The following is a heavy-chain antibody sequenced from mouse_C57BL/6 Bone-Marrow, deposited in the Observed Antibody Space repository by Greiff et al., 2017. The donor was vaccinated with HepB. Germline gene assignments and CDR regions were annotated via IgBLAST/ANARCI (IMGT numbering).Heavy chain of an antibody. V-gene: IGHV8-12*01. J-gene: IGHJ1*03. Sequence: QVTLKVSGPGILQSSQTLSLTCSFSGFSLSTSGMGVSWIRQPSGKGLEWLAHIYWDDDKRYNPSLKSRLTISKDTSRNQVFLKITSVDTADTATYYCARRKVYYGSSYWYFDVWGTGTTVTVSS. CDR2: IYWDDDK. CDR3: ARRKVYYGSSYWYFDV. CDR1: GFSLSTSGMG. D-gene: IGHD1-1*01.